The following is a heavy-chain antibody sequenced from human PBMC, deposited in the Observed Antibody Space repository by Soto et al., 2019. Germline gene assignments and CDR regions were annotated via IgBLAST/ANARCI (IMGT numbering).Heavy chain of an antibody. CDR1: GGSINSYY. CDR3: ARRYGGNFDY. J-gene: IGHJ4*02. CDR2: IYYSGST. V-gene: IGHV4-59*01. D-gene: IGHD1-26*01. Sequence: QVQLQESGPGLVKPSETLSLTCTVSGGSINSYYWGWIRQPPGKGLEWIGYIYYSGSTNYNPSLKSRVTISVDTSKNQFSLKLRSVTGADTAVYYCARRYGGNFDYWGQGTLVTVSS.